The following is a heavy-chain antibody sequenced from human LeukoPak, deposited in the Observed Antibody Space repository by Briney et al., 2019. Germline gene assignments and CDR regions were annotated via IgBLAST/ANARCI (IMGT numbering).Heavy chain of an antibody. V-gene: IGHV3-48*01. CDR3: AKIRPYYDSSGPTDY. CDR1: GFTFSSYS. D-gene: IGHD3-22*01. J-gene: IGHJ4*02. CDR2: ISSSSSTI. Sequence: GGSLRLSCAASGFTFSSYSMNWVRQAPGKGLEWVSYISSSSSTIYYADSVKGRFTISRDNSKNTLYLQMNSLRAENTAVYYCAKIRPYYDSSGPTDYWGQGTLVTVSS.